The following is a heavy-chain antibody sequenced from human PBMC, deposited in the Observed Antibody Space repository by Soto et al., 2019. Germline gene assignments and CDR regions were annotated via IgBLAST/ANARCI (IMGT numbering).Heavy chain of an antibody. V-gene: IGHV4-39*01. CDR3: ARGRTPYCTNGVCYPNWFDP. CDR1: GGSISSVSSY. J-gene: IGHJ5*02. CDR2: IYFIGSS. Sequence: SETLSLTCSVSGGSISSVSSYWGWIRQSPGKGLEWIGSIYFIGSSYSNPSLQSRVTISVDTSNNQFSLKLSSVTAADTAVYYCARGRTPYCTNGVCYPNWFDPWGQATLVTVSS. D-gene: IGHD2-8*01.